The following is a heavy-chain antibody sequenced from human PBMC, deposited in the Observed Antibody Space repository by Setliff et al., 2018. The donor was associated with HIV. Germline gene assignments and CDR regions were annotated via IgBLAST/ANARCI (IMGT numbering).Heavy chain of an antibody. Sequence: ASVKVSCKASGYTFINYAMNWVRQAPGQGLEWMGWINTQTGSPTYAQAFTGRFVFSVDTSVTTAYLQILSLKAEDTAVYYCARALYGDYGGDLNWLDPWGQGTLVTVSS. CDR2: INTQTGSP. CDR1: GYTFINYA. J-gene: IGHJ5*02. CDR3: ARALYGDYGGDLNWLDP. D-gene: IGHD4-17*01. V-gene: IGHV7-4-1*01.